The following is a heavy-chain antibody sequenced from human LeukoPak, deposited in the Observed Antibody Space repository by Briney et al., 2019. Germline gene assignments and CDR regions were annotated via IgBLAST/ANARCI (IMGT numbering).Heavy chain of an antibody. J-gene: IGHJ3*02. CDR3: ARGDDSSGYYRDAFDI. CDR2: FYHSGRN. CDR1: GYAINSGYY. V-gene: IGHV4-38-2*01. Sequence: PSETLSLTCAVSGYAINSGYYWGWIQQPPGKRQEMSGSFYHSGRNFYNPSLQSRVTISVDTSKNQFSLKLTSVTAADTAVYYCARGDDSSGYYRDAFDIWGQGTMVTVSS. D-gene: IGHD3-22*01.